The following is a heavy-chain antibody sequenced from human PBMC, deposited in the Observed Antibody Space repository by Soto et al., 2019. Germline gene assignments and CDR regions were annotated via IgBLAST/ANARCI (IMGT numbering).Heavy chain of an antibody. D-gene: IGHD2-2*01. Sequence: SETLSLTCTVSGGSVSSGSYYWGWIRQPPGKGLEWIGYIYYSGSTNYNPSLKSRVTISVDTSKNQFSLKLSSVTAADTAVYYCARGGRYCSSTSCYYYGMDVWGQGTTVTVSS. CDR2: IYYSGST. V-gene: IGHV4-61*01. CDR3: ARGGRYCSSTSCYYYGMDV. CDR1: GGSVSSGSYY. J-gene: IGHJ6*02.